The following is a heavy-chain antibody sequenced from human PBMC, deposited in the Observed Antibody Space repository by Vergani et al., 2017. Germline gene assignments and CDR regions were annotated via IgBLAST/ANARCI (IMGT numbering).Heavy chain of an antibody. Sequence: EVQLVESGGGLVKTGGSLRLSCAASEFTFSTYSMNWVRQAPGKGLEWVSSISSGSTYTFYADSVKDRFTISRDNAKSTLYLHMSSLRADDTAIYYCARDVEKVGYRRHNYLDFWGQGTLVTVSS. CDR3: ARDVEKVGYRRHNYLDF. J-gene: IGHJ4*02. CDR1: EFTFSTYS. CDR2: ISSGSTYT. V-gene: IGHV3-21*06. D-gene: IGHD5-24*01.